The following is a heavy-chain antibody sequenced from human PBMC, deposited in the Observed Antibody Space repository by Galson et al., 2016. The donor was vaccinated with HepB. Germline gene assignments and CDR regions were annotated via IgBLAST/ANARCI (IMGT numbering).Heavy chain of an antibody. J-gene: IGHJ4*02. Sequence: SLRLSCAASGFTFSRYWMSWVRQAPGKGLEWVANTQEDGSEKDYVDFVKGRFTISRDNSKNTLYLQMSSLRAEDTAVYYCVKAGYSSGWFMGDHFDYWGQGTLVTVS. CDR1: GFTFSRYW. CDR2: TQEDGSEK. V-gene: IGHV3-7*01. D-gene: IGHD6-19*01. CDR3: VKAGYSSGWFMGDHFDY.